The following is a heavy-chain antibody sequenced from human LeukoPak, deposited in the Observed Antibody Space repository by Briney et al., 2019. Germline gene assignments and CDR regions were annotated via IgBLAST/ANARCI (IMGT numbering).Heavy chain of an antibody. CDR3: ARSWDTAMVSYFDY. CDR2: IIPIFGTA. V-gene: IGHV1-69*13. J-gene: IGHJ4*02. D-gene: IGHD5-18*01. Sequence: SVKVSCKASGGTFSSYAISWVRQAPGQGLEWMGGIIPIFGTANYAQKFQGRVTITADESTSTAYMELSSLRAEDTAVYYCARSWDTAMVSYFDYWGQGTLVTVSS. CDR1: GGTFSSYA.